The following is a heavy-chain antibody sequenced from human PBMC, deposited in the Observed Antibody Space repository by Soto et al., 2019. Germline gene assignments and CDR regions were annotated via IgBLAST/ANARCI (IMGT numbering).Heavy chain of an antibody. J-gene: IGHJ5*02. CDR2: ISADNGNT. Sequence: ASVEVSCKASVCTFSSYTIICVRQAPGQSLEWMGWISADNGNTNYAQNFQGRVTMTTDTSTSTAYMELRSLRSDDTAVYYCARDAALGNYAYNWFDPWGQGTLVTVSS. D-gene: IGHD4-4*01. CDR3: ARDAALGNYAYNWFDP. V-gene: IGHV1-18*01. CDR1: VCTFSSYT.